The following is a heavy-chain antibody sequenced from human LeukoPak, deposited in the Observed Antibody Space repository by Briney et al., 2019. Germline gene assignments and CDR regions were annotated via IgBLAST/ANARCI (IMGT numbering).Heavy chain of an antibody. Sequence: PGRSMRLSCAASGFRFSDYGMHCVRQAPGRGLEWVAVISSDGTKKAYADSVKGRFTISRDNSENTLYLQMSSLRAEDTAVYYCAKRRDYCSGVSCYSLDYWGQGTLVTVSS. CDR3: AKRRDYCSGVSCYSLDY. CDR1: GFRFSDYG. J-gene: IGHJ4*02. V-gene: IGHV3-30*18. CDR2: ISSDGTKK. D-gene: IGHD2-15*01.